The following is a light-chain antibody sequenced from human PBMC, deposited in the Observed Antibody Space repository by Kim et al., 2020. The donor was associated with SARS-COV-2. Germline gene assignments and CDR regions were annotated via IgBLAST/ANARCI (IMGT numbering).Light chain of an antibody. CDR1: ESVGNNF. CDR3: QQYGSSLQT. J-gene: IGKJ1*01. CDR2: GAS. V-gene: IGKV3-20*01. Sequence: PGERATLTYRATESVGNNFLAWYQQKPGQAPRLLIYGASRRVTGIQDRFSGSGSGTDFTLTISRLEPEDFAVYYCQQYGSSLQTFGQGTKVDIK.